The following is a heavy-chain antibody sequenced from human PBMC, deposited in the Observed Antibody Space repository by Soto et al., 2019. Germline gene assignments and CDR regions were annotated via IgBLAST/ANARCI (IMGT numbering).Heavy chain of an antibody. CDR1: GYTFTSYY. V-gene: IGHV1-46*01. D-gene: IGHD3-22*01. CDR2: INPSGGST. CDR3: ARDRSRYYYDSSGYYLYNWFDP. J-gene: IGHJ5*02. Sequence: ASVKVSCKASGYTFTSYYMHWVRQAPGQGLEWMGIINPSGGSTSYAQKFQGRVTMTRDTSTSTVYMELSSLRSEDTAVYYCARDRSRYYYDSSGYYLYNWFDPWGQGTLVTVSS.